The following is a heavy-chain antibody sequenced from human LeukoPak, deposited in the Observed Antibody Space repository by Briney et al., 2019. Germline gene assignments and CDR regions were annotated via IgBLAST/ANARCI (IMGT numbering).Heavy chain of an antibody. Sequence: GKSLRLSCAASGFIFSDYGMHWVRQAPGKGLEWVAVIWYDGSKTYYGDSVKGRFTISRDDSKNTLYLQMNSLRAEDTAVYYCAKGGYSSSWYGGSRFDYWGQGTLVTVSS. CDR1: GFIFSDYG. CDR2: IWYDGSKT. J-gene: IGHJ4*02. V-gene: IGHV3-33*06. CDR3: AKGGYSSSWYGGSRFDY. D-gene: IGHD6-13*01.